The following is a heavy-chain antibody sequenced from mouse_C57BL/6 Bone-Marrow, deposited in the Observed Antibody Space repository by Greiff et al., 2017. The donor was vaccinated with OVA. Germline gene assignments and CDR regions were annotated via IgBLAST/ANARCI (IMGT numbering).Heavy chain of an antibody. D-gene: IGHD2-3*01. CDR1: GFTFSDYY. CDR2: ISNGGGST. V-gene: IGHV5-12*01. Sequence: EVMLVESGGGLVQPGGSLKLSCAASGFTFSDYYMYWVRQTPEKRLEWVAYISNGGGSTYYPDTVKGRFTISRDNAKNTLYLQMSRLKSEDTAMYYCARHGGWSLYAMDYWGQGTSVTVSS. CDR3: ARHGGWSLYAMDY. J-gene: IGHJ4*01.